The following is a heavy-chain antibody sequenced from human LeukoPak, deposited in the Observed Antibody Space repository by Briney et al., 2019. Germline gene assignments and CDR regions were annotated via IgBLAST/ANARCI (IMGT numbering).Heavy chain of an antibody. J-gene: IGHJ4*02. CDR3: AREGILTGSPLDY. Sequence: ASVKVSCKPSGYTFTGYYMHWVRQAPGQGLEWMGWINPNSGGTNYAQKFQGRVTMTRDTSISTAYMELSRLRSDDTGVYYCAREGILTGSPLDYWGQGTLVTVSS. CDR2: INPNSGGT. CDR1: GYTFTGYY. D-gene: IGHD3-9*01. V-gene: IGHV1-2*02.